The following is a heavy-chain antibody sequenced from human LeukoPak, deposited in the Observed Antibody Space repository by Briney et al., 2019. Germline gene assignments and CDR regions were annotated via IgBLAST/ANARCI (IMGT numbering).Heavy chain of an antibody. CDR1: GFTFSSYA. V-gene: IGHV3-23*01. Sequence: GGSLRLSCAASGFTFSSYAMSWVRQAPGKGLEWVSAISGSGGSTYYADSVKGRFTISRDNSKNTLYLQMNSLRAEDTAVYYCARSGGDYYDSSGYYLDYWGQGTLVTVSS. CDR3: ARSGGDYYDSSGYYLDY. CDR2: ISGSGGST. J-gene: IGHJ4*02. D-gene: IGHD3-22*01.